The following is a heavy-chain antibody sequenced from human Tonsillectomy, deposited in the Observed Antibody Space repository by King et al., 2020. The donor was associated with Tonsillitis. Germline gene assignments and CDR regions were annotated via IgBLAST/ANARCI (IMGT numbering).Heavy chain of an antibody. D-gene: IGHD5-12*01. CDR3: ARRVVDIVATISGGSYYFDY. Sequence: QLQESGPGLVKPSETLSLTCAVSGGSMSSSRYFWGWIRQPPGKGLEWMGSTYHSGSTSYNPSLQSRVTISGDTSKNQFSLKLSSVTAADTAVYYCARRVVDIVATISGGSYYFDYWGQGTRVTVSS. CDR1: GGSMSSSRYF. V-gene: IGHV4-39*01. J-gene: IGHJ4*02. CDR2: TYHSGST.